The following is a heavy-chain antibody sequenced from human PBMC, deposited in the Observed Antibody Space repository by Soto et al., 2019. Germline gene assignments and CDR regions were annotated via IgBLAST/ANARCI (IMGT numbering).Heavy chain of an antibody. V-gene: IGHV3-74*01. J-gene: IGHJ4*02. D-gene: IGHD1-1*01. CDR3: TRRPQSTSTGTGDF. CDR1: GFTFSMYW. Sequence: GGSLRLSCAASGFTFSMYWMHWVRQAPGKGPEWVSRINDDGTNKNYADSVKGRFTISRDNAKNTLYLQMNNLRTEDTAVYYCTRRPQSTSTGTGDFWVQGTLVTVSS. CDR2: INDDGTNK.